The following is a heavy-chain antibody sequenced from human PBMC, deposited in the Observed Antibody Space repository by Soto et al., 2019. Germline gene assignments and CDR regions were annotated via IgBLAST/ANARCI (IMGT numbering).Heavy chain of an antibody. CDR3: AREPISTPRGVTQVDP. CDR1: GAPISSGGFY. J-gene: IGHJ5*02. Sequence: QVRLQESGPGLVRPSQTLSLTCNVSGAPISSGGFYWSWIRQHPGKVPEWIGYIYNSGTTFYNPSLGSRVTMSLDAAQNHFSLELRSVTVADTAVYYCAREPISTPRGVTQVDPWGQGTQVTVAS. V-gene: IGHV4-31*03. CDR2: IYNSGTT. D-gene: IGHD3-10*01.